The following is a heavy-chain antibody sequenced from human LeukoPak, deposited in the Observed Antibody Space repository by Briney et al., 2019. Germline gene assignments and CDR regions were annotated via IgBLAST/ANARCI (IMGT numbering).Heavy chain of an antibody. J-gene: IGHJ6*03. CDR1: GFTFSSYG. V-gene: IGHV3-30*02. D-gene: IGHD6-13*01. CDR3: ANSAAGQDYYYYYYMDV. CDR2: IRYDGSNK. Sequence: GGSLRLSCAASGFTFSSYGMHWVRQAPGKGLEWVAFIRYDGSNKYYADSVKGRFTISRDNSKNTLYLQMNSLRAEDTAVYYCANSAAGQDYYYYYYMDVGGKGTTVTISS.